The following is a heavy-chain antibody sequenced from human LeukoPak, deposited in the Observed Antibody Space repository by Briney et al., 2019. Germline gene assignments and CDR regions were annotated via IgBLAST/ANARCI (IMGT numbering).Heavy chain of an antibody. CDR3: ARVGYCSGGSCGRFDP. V-gene: IGHV4-59*01. J-gene: IGHJ5*02. CDR2: IYYSGST. D-gene: IGHD2-15*01. CDR1: GGSISSYY. Sequence: SETLSLTCTVSGGSISSYYWSWIRQPPGKGLEWIGYIYYSGSTNYNPSLKSRVTISVDTSKNQFSLKLSSVTAADTAVYYCARVGYCSGGSCGRFDPWGQGTLVTVSS.